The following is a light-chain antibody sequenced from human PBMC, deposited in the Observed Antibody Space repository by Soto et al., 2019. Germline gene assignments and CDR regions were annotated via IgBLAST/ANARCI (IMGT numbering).Light chain of an antibody. CDR1: QSGSSSY. CDR3: RKYGSSPPVFT. J-gene: IGKJ3*01. V-gene: IGKV3-20*01. CDR2: GAS. Sequence: EIVLTQSPGTLSLSPGERAILSCRASQSGSSSYLAWYQQKPGQAPRLLIYGASRRATGIPVRFSGSGSGTDFKLTISILEPEDFPVEYCRKYGSSPPVFTFGPGTKLHIK.